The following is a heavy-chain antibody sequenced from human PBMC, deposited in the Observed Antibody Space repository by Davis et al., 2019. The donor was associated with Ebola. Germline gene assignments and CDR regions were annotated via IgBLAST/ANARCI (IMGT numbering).Heavy chain of an antibody. CDR2: ISAYNGNT. J-gene: IGHJ6*02. D-gene: IGHD3-22*01. Sequence: ASVKVSCKASGYTFTSYGISWVRQAPGQGLEWMGWISAYNGNTNYAQKLQGRVTITTDTSTSTAYMELRSLRSDDTAVYYWAREGSGYYSIYYYGMDVWGQGTTVTVSS. CDR1: GYTFTSYG. V-gene: IGHV1-18*04. CDR3: AREGSGYYSIYYYGMDV.